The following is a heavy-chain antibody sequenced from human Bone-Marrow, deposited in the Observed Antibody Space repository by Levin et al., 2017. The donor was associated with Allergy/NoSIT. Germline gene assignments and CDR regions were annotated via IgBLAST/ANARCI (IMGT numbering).Heavy chain of an antibody. CDR1: GGSVNSLKYF. J-gene: IGHJ6*03. D-gene: IGHD1-20*01. Sequence: PSETLSLTCKVSGGSVNSLKYFWGWVRQPPGKGLEYIGHIFYTGSTNYSPSLGGRVTISVDTSKSQVSLTLNSVTAAATAVYYCARGNSDITTKVFYYMDVWGNGTTVTVSS. CDR2: IFYTGST. V-gene: IGHV4-61*01. CDR3: ARGNSDITTKVFYYMDV.